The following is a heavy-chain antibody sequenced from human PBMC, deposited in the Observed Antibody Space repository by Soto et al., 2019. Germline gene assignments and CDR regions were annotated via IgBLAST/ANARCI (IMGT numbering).Heavy chain of an antibody. CDR2: VTPYKADT. V-gene: IGHV1-18*04. CDR1: GYTLTNYG. CDR3: ATDGPSNSGNLYAFDI. Sequence: QAQLVQSGAEVKKSGASVRVSCKASGYTLTNYGVTWVRQAPGQGLEWLGRVTPYKADTNSEQNLQGRVTMATDTSTNTAYLELRSLRSDDTAVYFCATDGPSNSGNLYAFDIWGQGTMVTVSA. J-gene: IGHJ3*02. D-gene: IGHD5-12*01.